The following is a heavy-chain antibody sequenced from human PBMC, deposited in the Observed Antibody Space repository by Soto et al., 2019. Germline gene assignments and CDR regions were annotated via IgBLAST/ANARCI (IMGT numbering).Heavy chain of an antibody. CDR1: GGSISTYY. D-gene: IGHD3-3*01. Sequence: SETLSLTCTVSGGSISTYYWSWIRQPPGKGLEWIGYIYYSGSINYNPSLKSRVTISVDTSKNQFSLKLSSVSAADTAVYYCARDGSRYDFWSGPYYFDYWGQGTLVTVSS. CDR3: ARDGSRYDFWSGPYYFDY. J-gene: IGHJ4*02. CDR2: IYYSGSI. V-gene: IGHV4-59*01.